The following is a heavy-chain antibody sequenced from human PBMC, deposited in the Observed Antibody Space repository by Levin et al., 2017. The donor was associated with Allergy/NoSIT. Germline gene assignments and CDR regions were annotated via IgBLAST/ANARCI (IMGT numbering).Heavy chain of an antibody. CDR3: ARVLRFYYYYYMDV. V-gene: IGHV3-33*01. CDR1: GFTFSSYG. J-gene: IGHJ6*03. Sequence: GGSLRLSCAASGFTFSSYGMHWVRQAPGKGLEWVAVIWDDGYKKYYADSVKGRFTISRDNSKNTLYLQMNSLRAEATAVYYCARVLRFYYYYYMDVWGKGTTVTVSS. CDR2: IWDDGYKK. D-gene: IGHD5-12*01.